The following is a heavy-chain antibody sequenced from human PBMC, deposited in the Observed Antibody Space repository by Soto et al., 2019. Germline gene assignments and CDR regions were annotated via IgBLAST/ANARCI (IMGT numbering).Heavy chain of an antibody. V-gene: IGHV3-23*01. CDR3: AKDRRAGGNYGFYSDF. CDR1: GFTCSIYG. Sequence: GGSLILSCTASGFTCSIYGRTWVRQDPGKGLEWVSFSSATGAGTYYADSVKGRFTISRDNSKNTLYLQMTSLRADDTAVYYCAKDRRAGGNYGFYSDFWGQGALVTVSS. CDR2: SSATGAGT. D-gene: IGHD1-7*01. J-gene: IGHJ4*02.